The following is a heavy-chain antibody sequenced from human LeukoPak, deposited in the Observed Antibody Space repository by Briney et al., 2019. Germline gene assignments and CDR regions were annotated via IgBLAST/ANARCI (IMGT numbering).Heavy chain of an antibody. D-gene: IGHD3-16*01. J-gene: IGHJ2*01. CDR1: GGSINYY. CDR3: ARDRRHRGGYLDL. V-gene: IGHV4-59*01. Sequence: SQTLSLTCNVSGGSINYYWNWIRQAPGKRLEWLGYIHYNGVTDYNPSLGSRVRMSVDTSNNHLSLRLTSVTAADTAVYYCARDRRHRGGYLDLWGRGTPVTVSS. CDR2: IHYNGVT.